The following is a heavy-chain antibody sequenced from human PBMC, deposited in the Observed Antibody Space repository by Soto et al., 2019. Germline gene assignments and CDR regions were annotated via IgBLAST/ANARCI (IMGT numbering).Heavy chain of an antibody. Sequence: LRLSCAASGFTFSSYAMHWVRQAPGKGLEWVAVISYDGSNKYYADSVKGRFTISRDNSKNTLYLQMNSLRAEDTAVYYCARAPNSFYDSSGYYYEGPDYWGQGTLVTVSS. D-gene: IGHD3-22*01. J-gene: IGHJ4*02. CDR2: ISYDGSNK. CDR1: GFTFSSYA. V-gene: IGHV3-30-3*01. CDR3: ARAPNSFYDSSGYYYEGPDY.